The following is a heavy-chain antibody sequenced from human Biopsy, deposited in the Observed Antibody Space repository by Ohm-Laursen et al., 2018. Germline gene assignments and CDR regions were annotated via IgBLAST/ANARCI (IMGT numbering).Heavy chain of an antibody. Sequence: ASVKVSYKASGYTFTDYYIHWVRQSPGQGLEWMGWINPNSGATNSAQKFRDRVTLTRDTSISAVYIDLRRLKSDDAAIYYCARDRMTDVFGGPTRTDVFDSWGQGTPVTVSS. J-gene: IGHJ4*02. CDR2: INPNSGAT. V-gene: IGHV1-2*02. D-gene: IGHD3-10*01. CDR1: GYTFTDYY. CDR3: ARDRMTDVFGGPTRTDVFDS.